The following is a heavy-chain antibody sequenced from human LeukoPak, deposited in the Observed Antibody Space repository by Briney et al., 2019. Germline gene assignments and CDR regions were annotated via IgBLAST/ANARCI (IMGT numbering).Heavy chain of an antibody. V-gene: IGHV4-34*01. J-gene: IGHJ5*02. CDR2: INHSGSI. CDR1: GGSFSGYY. Sequence: SETLSLTCAVYGGSFSGYYWSWIRQPPGKGLEWVGEINHSGSINYNPSLKSRVTISVDTSKNQFSLKLSSVTAADTAVYYCARGDSSGYIFGNWFDPWGQGTLVTLYS. CDR3: ARGDSSGYIFGNWFDP. D-gene: IGHD3-22*01.